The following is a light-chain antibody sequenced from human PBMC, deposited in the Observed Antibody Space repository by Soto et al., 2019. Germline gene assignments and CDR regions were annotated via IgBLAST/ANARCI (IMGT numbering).Light chain of an antibody. CDR2: DVS. CDR1: SSDVGGYNY. Sequence: QPASVSGSPGQSITISCTGTSSDVGGYNYVSWYQQRPGKAPKLMIYDVSNRPSGVSNRFSGSKSGNAASLTISGLQAEDEADYYCSSYTSSSLVVFGGGTKLTVL. J-gene: IGLJ2*01. CDR3: SSYTSSSLVV. V-gene: IGLV2-14*01.